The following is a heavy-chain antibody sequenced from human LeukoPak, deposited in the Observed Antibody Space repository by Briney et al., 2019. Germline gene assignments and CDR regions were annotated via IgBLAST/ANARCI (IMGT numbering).Heavy chain of an antibody. CDR2: IFIHGGET. CDR3: ATVSYSSLGYFDY. V-gene: IGHV3-23*01. J-gene: IGHJ4*02. CDR1: GFTFSSYA. Sequence: GGSLRLSCAASGFTFSSYAMSWVRQAPGKGLEWVSGIFIHGGETYHAESVKGRFTTSRDNSKSTLYLQMNSLRAEDTALYYCATVSYSSLGYFDYWCQGTLVTVSS. D-gene: IGHD2-15*01.